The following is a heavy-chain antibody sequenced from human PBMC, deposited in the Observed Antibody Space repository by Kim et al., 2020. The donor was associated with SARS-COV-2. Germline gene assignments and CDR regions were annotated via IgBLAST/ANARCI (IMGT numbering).Heavy chain of an antibody. CDR3: TRSPNTISDWFDP. J-gene: IGHJ5*02. CDR2: NT. Sequence: NTKYSQKFQGRLTITRDSSASTAYMELRSLTSEDTALYYCTRSPNTISDWFDPWGQGTLVTVSS. D-gene: IGHD1-1*01. V-gene: IGHV1-3*01.